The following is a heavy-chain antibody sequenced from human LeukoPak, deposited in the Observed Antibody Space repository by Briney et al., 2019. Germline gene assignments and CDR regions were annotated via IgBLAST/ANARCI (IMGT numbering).Heavy chain of an antibody. V-gene: IGHV3-23*01. Sequence: GGSLRLSCAASGFTFSSYAMSWVRQAPGKGLEWVSAISGSGGSTYYADSVEGRFTISRDNSKNTLYLQMNSLRAEDTAVYYCAKGVAVDDAFDIWGQGTMVTVSS. CDR1: GFTFSSYA. CDR2: ISGSGGST. D-gene: IGHD6-19*01. J-gene: IGHJ3*02. CDR3: AKGVAVDDAFDI.